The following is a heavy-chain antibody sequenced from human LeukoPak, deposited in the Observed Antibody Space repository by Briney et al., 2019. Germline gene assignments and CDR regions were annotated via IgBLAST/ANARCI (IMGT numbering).Heavy chain of an antibody. CDR1: AFTFSSYS. Sequence: GGSLRLSCAASAFTFSSYSMNWVRQATGKGLELVSSISSSGSYIYYADSVKGRFTISRDNAKNSLYLQMNSLRAEDTAVFFSSRSRDTIYQFQPWYYYYYYMDVWGKGTTVTISS. D-gene: IGHD3-9*01. CDR3: SRSRDTIYQFQPWYYYYYYMDV. J-gene: IGHJ6*03. CDR2: ISSSGSYI. V-gene: IGHV3-21*04.